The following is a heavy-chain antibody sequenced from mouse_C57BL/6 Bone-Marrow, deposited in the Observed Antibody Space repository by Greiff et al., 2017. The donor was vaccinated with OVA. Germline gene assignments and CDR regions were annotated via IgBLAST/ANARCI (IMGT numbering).Heavy chain of an antibody. J-gene: IGHJ3*01. CDR3: ARTPNCSWFAY. D-gene: IGHD4-1*02. CDR2: IYPGDGDT. Sequence: VQLQQSGPELVKPGASVKISCKASGYAFSSSWMNWVKQRPGKGLEWIGRIYPGDGDTNYNGKFKGKATLTADKSTSTAYMQHSSLASEHSAVYFCARTPNCSWFAYWGQGTLVTVSA. V-gene: IGHV1-82*01. CDR1: GYAFSSSW.